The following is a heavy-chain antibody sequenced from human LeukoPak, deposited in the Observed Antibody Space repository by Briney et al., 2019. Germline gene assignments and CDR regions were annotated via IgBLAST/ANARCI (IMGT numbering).Heavy chain of an antibody. Sequence: SEALSLTCAVSGASINNNYWTWVRQPPGKGLEWIGYTYSNGNTNYNPSLKGRVTMSIETSKNQFSLQLPSVTAADTAVYYCASGTFDGPLYGTYWYFHVWGRGTLVTVSS. CDR3: ASGTFDGPLYGTYWYFHV. CDR1: GASINNNY. D-gene: IGHD1-14*01. J-gene: IGHJ2*01. V-gene: IGHV4-59*01. CDR2: TYSNGNT.